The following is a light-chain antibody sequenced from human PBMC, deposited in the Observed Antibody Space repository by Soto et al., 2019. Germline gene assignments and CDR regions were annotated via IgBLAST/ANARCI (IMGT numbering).Light chain of an antibody. V-gene: IGKV4-1*01. CDR1: QSVLYSSNNKNY. J-gene: IGKJ5*01. CDR2: WAS. CDR3: QQYNNWPAIT. Sequence: DIVMTQSPDSLAVSLGERATINCKSSQSVLYSSNNKNYLAWYQQKPGQPPKLLIYWASTRESGVPDRFSGSGSGTDFTLTISSLQSEDFAIYYCQQYNNWPAITFGQGTRLEIK.